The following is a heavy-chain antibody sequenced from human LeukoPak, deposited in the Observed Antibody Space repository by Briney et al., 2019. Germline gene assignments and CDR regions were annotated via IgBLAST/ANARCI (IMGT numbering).Heavy chain of an antibody. V-gene: IGHV4-34*01. D-gene: IGHD3-3*01. CDR3: ARWEDDFWSGNWDHR. CDR1: GGSFSGYY. J-gene: IGHJ5*02. Sequence: SETLSLTCAVYGGSFSGYYWSWIRQPPGKGLEWIGEINHSGSTNYNPSLKSRVTISVDTSKNQFSLKLSSVTAADTAVYYCARWEDDFWSGNWDHRWGQGTLVTVSS. CDR2: INHSGST.